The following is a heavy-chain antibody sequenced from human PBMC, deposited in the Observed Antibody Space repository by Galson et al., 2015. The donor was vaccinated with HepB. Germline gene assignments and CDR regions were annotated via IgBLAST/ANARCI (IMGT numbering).Heavy chain of an antibody. CDR2: VSAYNGDT. CDR3: TKDRPCLSVAPTLYYFDH. V-gene: IGHV1-18*01. D-gene: IGHD5-12*01. CDR1: GYTLNSYG. Sequence: SVKVSCKASGYTLNSYGISWVRQAPGQGLEWMGWVSAYNGDTESAQTFQDRVIMTTDTSTTTAYLELRSLTSDDTAVCYCTKDRPCLSVAPTLYYFDHWGQGTLVTVSS. J-gene: IGHJ4*02.